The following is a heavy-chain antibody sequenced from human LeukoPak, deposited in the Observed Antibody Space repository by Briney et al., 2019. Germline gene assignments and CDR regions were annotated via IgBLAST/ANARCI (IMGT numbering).Heavy chain of an antibody. CDR2: IIPILGIA. CDR3: ARDLGYDSSGYHNWFDP. J-gene: IGHJ5*02. Sequence: SVKVSCKASGGTFSSYAISWVRQAPGQGLEWMGRIIPILGIANYAQKFQGRVTITADKSTSTAYMELSSLRSEDTAVYYCARDLGYDSSGYHNWFDPWGQGTLVTVSS. D-gene: IGHD3-22*01. V-gene: IGHV1-69*04. CDR1: GGTFSSYA.